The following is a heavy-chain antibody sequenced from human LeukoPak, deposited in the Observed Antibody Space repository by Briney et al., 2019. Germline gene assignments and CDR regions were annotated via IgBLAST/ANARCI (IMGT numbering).Heavy chain of an antibody. Sequence: ASVKVSSKASGYTFTSYGISWVRQAPGQGLEWMGWISAYNGNTNYAQKLQRRVTMTTDTSTSTAYMELRRLRSDDTAVYYCARLVAGYYYYMDVWGKGTTVTVSS. J-gene: IGHJ6*03. D-gene: IGHD2-8*02. V-gene: IGHV1-18*01. CDR2: ISAYNGNT. CDR1: GYTFTSYG. CDR3: ARLVAGYYYYMDV.